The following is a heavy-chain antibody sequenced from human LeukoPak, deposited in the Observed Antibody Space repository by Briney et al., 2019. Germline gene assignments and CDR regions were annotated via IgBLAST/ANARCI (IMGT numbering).Heavy chain of an antibody. J-gene: IGHJ5*02. CDR2: ISSSGST. D-gene: IGHD6-19*01. CDR3: ARDFKVAGFDP. V-gene: IGHV4-4*07. Sequence: SETLSLTCSVSGGSIGSFYWSWIRQPAGKGLEWIGRISSSGSTNYNPSLKSRVTMSVDTSKDQFSLRLSSVTAADTAAYYCARDFKVAGFDPWGQGTLVTVSS. CDR1: GGSIGSFY.